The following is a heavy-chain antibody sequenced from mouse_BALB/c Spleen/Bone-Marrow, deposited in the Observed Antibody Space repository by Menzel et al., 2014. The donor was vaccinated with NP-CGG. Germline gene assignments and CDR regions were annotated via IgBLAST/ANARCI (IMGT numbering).Heavy chain of an antibody. CDR1: GYAFSSYW. Sequence: VQLQQSGAELVRPGSSVKISCKASGYAFSSYWMNWVKQRPGQGLEWIGQIYPGGGDTNYNGKFKGKATLTADKYSSTAYMQLSGLTSEDSAVYFCARGRGWYFDYWGQGTTLTVSS. CDR2: IYPGGGDT. J-gene: IGHJ2*01. D-gene: IGHD2-3*01. V-gene: IGHV1-80*01. CDR3: ARGRGWYFDY.